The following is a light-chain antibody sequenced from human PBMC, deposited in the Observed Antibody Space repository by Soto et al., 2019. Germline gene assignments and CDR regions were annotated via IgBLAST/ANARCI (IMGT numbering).Light chain of an antibody. CDR3: QQYGSSPPYT. Sequence: DIVLTQSPGTLSLSPGERATLSCRASQSVRNYLAWYQQKPGQTPRLLIYGASSRATGIPDRFSGRGSGTAFTLTISRLEPEDFAVYYCQQYGSSPPYTFGQGTKLEIK. CDR1: QSVRNY. J-gene: IGKJ2*01. CDR2: GAS. V-gene: IGKV3-20*01.